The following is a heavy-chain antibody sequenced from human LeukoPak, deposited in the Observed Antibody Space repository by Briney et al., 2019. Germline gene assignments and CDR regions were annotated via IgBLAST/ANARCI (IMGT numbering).Heavy chain of an antibody. D-gene: IGHD7-27*01. CDR3: ARGTGSRDAFDI. CDR2: INHSGST. CDR1: GGSFSGYY. J-gene: IGHJ3*02. Sequence: PSETLSLTCAVYGGSFSGYYWSWIRQPPGKGLEWIGEINHSGSTNYNPSLKSRVTISVDTSKNQFSLKLSSVTAADTAVYYCARGTGSRDAFDIWGQGTMVTVSS. V-gene: IGHV4-34*01.